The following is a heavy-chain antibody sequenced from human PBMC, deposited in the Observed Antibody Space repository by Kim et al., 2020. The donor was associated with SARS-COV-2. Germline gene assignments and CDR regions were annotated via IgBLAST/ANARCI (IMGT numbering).Heavy chain of an antibody. D-gene: IGHD2-2*01. J-gene: IGHJ6*02. V-gene: IGHV3-11*05. Sequence: GKGRFTISRDNAKNSLYLQMNSLRAEDTAVYYCARGIVVPAAYYYYGMDVWGQGTTVTVSS. CDR3: ARGIVVPAAYYYYGMDV.